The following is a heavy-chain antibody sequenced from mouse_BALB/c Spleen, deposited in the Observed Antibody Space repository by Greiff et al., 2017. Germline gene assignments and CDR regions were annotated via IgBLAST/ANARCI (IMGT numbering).Heavy chain of an antibody. Sequence: QVQLKESGPGLVAPSQSLSITCTVSGFSLTGYGVNWVRQPPGKGLEWLGMIWGDGSTDYNSALKSRLSISKDNSKSQVFLKMNSLQNDDTARYYCARARYDGYYLYAMDYWGQGTSVTVSS. CDR3: ARARYDGYYLYAMDY. J-gene: IGHJ4*01. CDR2: IWGDGST. CDR1: GFSLTGYG. V-gene: IGHV2-6-7*01. D-gene: IGHD2-3*01.